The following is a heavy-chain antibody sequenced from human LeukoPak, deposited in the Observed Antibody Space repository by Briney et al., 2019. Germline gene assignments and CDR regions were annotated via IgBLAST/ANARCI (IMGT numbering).Heavy chain of an antibody. CDR2: IYYSGST. V-gene: IGHV4-59*12. CDR3: AREILGYCSGGSCQDYYYYYMDV. D-gene: IGHD2-15*01. CDR1: GGSISSYY. J-gene: IGHJ6*03. Sequence: SETLSLTCTVSGGSISSYYWSWIRQPPGKGLEWIGYIYYSGSTNYNPSLKSRVTISVDTSQNQFSLKLSSVTAADTAVYYCAREILGYCSGGSCQDYYYYYMDVWGKGTTVTISS.